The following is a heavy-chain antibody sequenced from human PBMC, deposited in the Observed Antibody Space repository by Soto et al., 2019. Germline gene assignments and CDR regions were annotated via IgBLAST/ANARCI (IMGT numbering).Heavy chain of an antibody. CDR3: ARGIAVAGRFDY. CDR2: IYYSGST. V-gene: IGHV4-59*11. CDR1: GGSISSHY. D-gene: IGHD6-19*01. J-gene: IGHJ4*02. Sequence: QVQLQESGPGLVKPSETLSLTCNVSGGSISSHYWGWIRQPPGKGLEWIGYIYYSGSTNYNPSLKSRVIISVDTSKNQFSLKLSSVTAADTAVYYCARGIAVAGRFDYWGQGSLVTVSS.